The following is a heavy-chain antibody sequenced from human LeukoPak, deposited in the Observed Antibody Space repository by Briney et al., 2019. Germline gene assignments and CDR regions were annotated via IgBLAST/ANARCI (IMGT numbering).Heavy chain of an antibody. Sequence: GGSLRLSCAASGFTFSSYAMSWVRQAPGKGLEWVSTINGNGDYTYYADSVKGRFTISRDNSKNTLYLQMNSLRAEDTAVFYCARDLTGDAYFDYWGQGTLVTVSS. CDR3: ARDLTGDAYFDY. V-gene: IGHV3-23*01. D-gene: IGHD7-27*01. J-gene: IGHJ4*02. CDR1: GFTFSSYA. CDR2: INGNGDYT.